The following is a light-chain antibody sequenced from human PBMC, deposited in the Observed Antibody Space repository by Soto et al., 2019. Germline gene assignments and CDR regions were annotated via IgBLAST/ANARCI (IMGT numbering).Light chain of an antibody. CDR3: QQYKNWPS. CDR2: DIS. Sequence: EFVMTPSPATLSVSPWERATLSCRASQTVSRNLAWYQQRPGQAPRLLIYDISNRATGVPARFSGSGSETEFTLTIRSLQSEDFAVYFCQQYKNWPSVGQGTRLEIK. V-gene: IGKV3-15*01. CDR1: QTVSRN. J-gene: IGKJ5*01.